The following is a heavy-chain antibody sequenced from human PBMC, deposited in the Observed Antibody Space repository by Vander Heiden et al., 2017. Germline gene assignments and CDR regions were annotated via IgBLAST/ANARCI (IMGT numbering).Heavy chain of an antibody. V-gene: IGHV3-48*02. CDR2: ISTSSSTI. J-gene: IGHJ5*02. CDR1: GLTFSSYA. D-gene: IGHD2-15*01. CDR3: ARAPAWWYDWFDP. Sequence: EVQLVESGGGLVQPGGSLRLSCAASGLTFSSYAMNWVRQAPGKGLEWVSYISTSSSTIYYADSLKGRFTISRDDDKNSLYLQMNSLRDEDTAVYYCARAPAWWYDWFDPWGQGTLVTVSS.